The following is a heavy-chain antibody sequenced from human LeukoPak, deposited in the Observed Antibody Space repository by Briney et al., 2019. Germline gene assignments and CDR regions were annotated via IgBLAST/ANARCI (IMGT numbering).Heavy chain of an antibody. J-gene: IGHJ4*02. CDR3: ARDSDWDGLTFDY. CDR1: GFTFSSYS. CDR2: ISSSSSYI. V-gene: IGHV3-21*01. Sequence: GGSLRLSRAASGFTFSSYSMNWVRQAPGKGLEWVSSISSSSSYIYYADSVKGRFTISRDNAKNSLYLQMNSLRAEDTAVYYCARDSDWDGLTFDYRGRGTLVTVSS. D-gene: IGHD1-1*01.